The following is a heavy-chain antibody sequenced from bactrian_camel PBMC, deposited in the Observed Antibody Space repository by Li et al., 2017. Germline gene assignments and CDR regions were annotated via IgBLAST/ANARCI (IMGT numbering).Heavy chain of an antibody. D-gene: IGHD5*01. Sequence: HVQLVESGGGSVQSGGSLRLSCTASGYTETAYSMGWFRQAPGKEREEVASISDDGITQYADSVKDRFTVSQDSADGTVFLQMNNLKLEDTGTYTCAAGHVSPEPRTAGLLFHLLGSLAHWGQGTQVTVS. V-gene: IGHV3S60*01. J-gene: IGHJ4*01. CDR2: ISDDGIT. CDR3: AAGHVSPEPRTAGLLFHLLGSLAH. CDR1: GYTETAYS.